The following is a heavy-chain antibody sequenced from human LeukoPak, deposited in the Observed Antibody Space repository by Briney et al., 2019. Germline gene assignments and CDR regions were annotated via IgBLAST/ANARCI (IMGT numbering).Heavy chain of an antibody. Sequence: PGGSLRLSCAASGFSFSSHSMNWVRQAPGKGLEWVSSISSTSSYIYYADSVKGRFTISRDDAKNSLYLQMNSLRAEDMALYYCAKAHTYYYDSSGPQGAFDIWGQGTMVTVSS. CDR1: GFSFSSHS. D-gene: IGHD3-22*01. J-gene: IGHJ3*02. CDR2: ISSTSSYI. CDR3: AKAHTYYYDSSGPQGAFDI. V-gene: IGHV3-21*04.